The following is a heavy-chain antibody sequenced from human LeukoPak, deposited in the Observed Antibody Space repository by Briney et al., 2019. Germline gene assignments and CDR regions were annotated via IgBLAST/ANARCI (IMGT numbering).Heavy chain of an antibody. Sequence: GASVKVSCKASGYTFTSYYMHWVRRAPGQGLEWMGIINPSGGSTSYAQKFQGRVTMTRDTSTSTVYMELSSLRSEDTAVYYCAVTYSPDAFDIWGQGTMVTVSS. V-gene: IGHV1-46*01. D-gene: IGHD4-11*01. J-gene: IGHJ3*02. CDR3: AVTYSPDAFDI. CDR1: GYTFTSYY. CDR2: INPSGGST.